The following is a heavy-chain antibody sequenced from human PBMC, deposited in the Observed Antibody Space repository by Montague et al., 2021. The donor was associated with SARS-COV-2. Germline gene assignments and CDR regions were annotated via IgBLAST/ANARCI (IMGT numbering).Heavy chain of an antibody. D-gene: IGHD3-10*01. CDR1: GGSISSGSYY. Sequence: TLSLTCTVSGGSISSGSYYWSWIRQPAGKGLEWIGRIYTSGSTNYNPSLKSRVTISVDTSKNQFSLKLSSVTAADTAVYYCARVGVRTMVRGVIPNYYYYGMDVWGQGTTVTVSS. CDR3: ARVGVRTMVRGVIPNYYYYGMDV. J-gene: IGHJ6*02. CDR2: IYTSGST. V-gene: IGHV4-61*02.